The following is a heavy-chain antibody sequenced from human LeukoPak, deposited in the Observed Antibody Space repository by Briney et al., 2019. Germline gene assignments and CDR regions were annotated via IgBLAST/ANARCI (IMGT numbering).Heavy chain of an antibody. CDR3: AKDALRYFAL. D-gene: IGHD3-9*01. V-gene: IGHV3-30*18. J-gene: IGHJ4*02. CDR1: GFTFSSYG. Sequence: GGSLRLSCAASGFTFSSYGMHWVRQAPGKGLEWVAVISYDGSNKYYADSVKGRFTISRDNSENTLYLQMNSLRAEDTAVYYCAKDALRYFALWGQGTLVTVSS. CDR2: ISYDGSNK.